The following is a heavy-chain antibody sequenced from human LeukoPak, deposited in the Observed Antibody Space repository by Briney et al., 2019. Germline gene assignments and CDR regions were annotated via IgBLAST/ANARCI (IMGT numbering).Heavy chain of an antibody. CDR2: IYNSGST. CDR3: ARRPTVTTFFDY. CDR1: GGSISSYY. J-gene: IGHJ4*02. V-gene: IGHV4-59*01. Sequence: SETLSLTCTVWGGSISSYYWSWIRQPPGKGLEWIGYIYNSGSTNYNPSLKSRVTISVDTSKNQFSLKLSSVTAADTAVYYCARRPTVTTFFDYWGQGTLVTVSS. D-gene: IGHD4-17*01.